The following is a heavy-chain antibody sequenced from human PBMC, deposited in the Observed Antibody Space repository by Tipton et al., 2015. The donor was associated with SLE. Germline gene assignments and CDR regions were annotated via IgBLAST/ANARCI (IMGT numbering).Heavy chain of an antibody. CDR2: IKQDGSEK. CDR1: GFTFSSFW. D-gene: IGHD3-3*01. V-gene: IGHV3-7*01. CDR3: ANLYYDFWSGYLQDAFDI. J-gene: IGHJ3*02. Sequence: SLRLSCAVSGFTFSSFWVSWVRQAPGKGLEWVANIKQDGSEKYYVDSAKGRFTISRDNAKNSLYLQMNSLRAEDTAVYYCANLYYDFWSGYLQDAFDIWGQGTMVTVSS.